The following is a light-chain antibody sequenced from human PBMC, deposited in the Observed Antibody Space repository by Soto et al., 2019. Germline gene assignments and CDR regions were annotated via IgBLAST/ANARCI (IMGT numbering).Light chain of an antibody. CDR1: SSDVGSYNL. J-gene: IGLJ1*01. CDR3: CSYAGCSTYV. Sequence: QSVLTQPASVSGSPGQSITISCTGTSSDVGSYNLVSWYQQHPGKAPKLMIYEGSKRPSGVSNRFSGSKSGNTASLTISGLEADDEADYFCCSYAGCSTYVFGTGTKLTVL. CDR2: EGS. V-gene: IGLV2-23*01.